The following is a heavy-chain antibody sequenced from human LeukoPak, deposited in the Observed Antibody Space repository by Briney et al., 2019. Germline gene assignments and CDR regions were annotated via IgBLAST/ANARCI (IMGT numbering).Heavy chain of an antibody. Sequence: ASVKVSCKASGYTFTSYDINWVRQATGQGLEWMGWMNPNSGNTGYAQKFQGRVTMTRNTSISTAYMELSSLRSEDTAVYYCARDTTHSGWYAFDIWGQGTMVTVSS. CDR3: ARDTTHSGWYAFDI. CDR1: GYTFTSYD. CDR2: MNPNSGNT. J-gene: IGHJ3*02. V-gene: IGHV1-8*01. D-gene: IGHD1-26*01.